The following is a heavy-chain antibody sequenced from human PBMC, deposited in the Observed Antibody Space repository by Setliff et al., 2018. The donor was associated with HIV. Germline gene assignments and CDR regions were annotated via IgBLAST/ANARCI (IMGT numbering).Heavy chain of an antibody. Sequence: SETLSLTCAVYGGSFSGHYWSWIRQTPGKGLEWIGDISHSGSTNCNPSLKSRVTLSVDTSENQFSLRLSCVPAADTAVYFCARGGTVSADFDSWGQGTLVTVSS. CDR2: ISHSGST. D-gene: IGHD6-19*01. V-gene: IGHV4-34*01. CDR1: GGSFSGHY. CDR3: ARGGTVSADFDS. J-gene: IGHJ4*02.